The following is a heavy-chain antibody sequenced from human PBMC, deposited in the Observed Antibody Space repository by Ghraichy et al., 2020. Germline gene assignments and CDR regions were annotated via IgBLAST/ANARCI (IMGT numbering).Heavy chain of an antibody. Sequence: SETLSLTCTDSGGSISSSSYYWGWIRQPPGKGLQWIASIYYSGSTYYNPSLKSRVTISVDTSKNQFSLKLSSVTAADTAVYYCARRAYTSSWPSYFDYWGQGTLVTVSS. CDR2: IYYSGST. J-gene: IGHJ4*02. CDR1: GGSISSSSYY. D-gene: IGHD6-13*01. V-gene: IGHV4-39*01. CDR3: ARRAYTSSWPSYFDY.